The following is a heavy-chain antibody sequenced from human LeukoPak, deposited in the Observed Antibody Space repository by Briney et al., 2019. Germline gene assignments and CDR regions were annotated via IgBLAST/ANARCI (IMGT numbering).Heavy chain of an antibody. CDR3: ARVIGGCSYGPFDY. J-gene: IGHJ4*02. CDR2: ISSNGGST. CDR1: GFTFSSYA. Sequence: GGSLRLSCAASGFTFSSYAMHWVRQAPGKGLEYVSAISSNGGSTYYANSVKGRFTISRDNSKNTLYLQMGSLRAEDMAVYYCARVIGGCSYGPFDYWGQGTLVTVSS. D-gene: IGHD5-18*01. V-gene: IGHV3-64*01.